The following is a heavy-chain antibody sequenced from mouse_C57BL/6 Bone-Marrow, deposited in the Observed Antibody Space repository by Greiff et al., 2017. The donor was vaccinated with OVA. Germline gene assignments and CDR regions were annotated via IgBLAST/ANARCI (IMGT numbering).Heavy chain of an antibody. CDR3: TSIYDGYFWFAY. D-gene: IGHD2-3*01. J-gene: IGHJ3*01. CDR2: IDPEYGDT. Sequence: VQLQQSGAELVRPGASVKLSCTASGFNIKDDYMNWVKQRPEQGLEWIGGIDPEYGDTEYASKFQGKATITADTSSNTAYLQLSSLTSEDSAVYYCTSIYDGYFWFAYGGQGTLVTVSA. V-gene: IGHV14-4*01. CDR1: GFNIKDDY.